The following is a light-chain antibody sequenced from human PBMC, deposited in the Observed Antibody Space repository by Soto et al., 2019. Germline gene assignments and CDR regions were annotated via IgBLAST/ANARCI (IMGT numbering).Light chain of an antibody. J-gene: IGKJ1*01. V-gene: IGKV3-20*01. Sequence: ETVLTQSPGTLSLSPGERATLSCRASQTIRSNYLAWYRQTPGQAPRHLIYGASNRATGSAARFSGSGSGTDYILIISRLEPEDFALYSCQQYGSSPWTFGQGTKVEIK. CDR2: GAS. CDR1: QTIRSNY. CDR3: QQYGSSPWT.